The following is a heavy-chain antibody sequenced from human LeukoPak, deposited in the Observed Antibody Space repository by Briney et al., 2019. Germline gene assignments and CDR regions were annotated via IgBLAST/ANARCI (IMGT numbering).Heavy chain of an antibody. J-gene: IGHJ4*02. CDR3: ARGLVGAIDY. D-gene: IGHD1-26*01. Sequence: GGSLRLSCAASGFTVSSNYMTWVRQAPGKGLEWVSVIYSGGTTYYADSVKGRFTVSRDNSKNTLYLQMNSLRAEDTAVYYCARGLVGAIDYWGQGTLVTVSS. CDR1: GFTVSSNY. V-gene: IGHV3-53*01. CDR2: IYSGGTT.